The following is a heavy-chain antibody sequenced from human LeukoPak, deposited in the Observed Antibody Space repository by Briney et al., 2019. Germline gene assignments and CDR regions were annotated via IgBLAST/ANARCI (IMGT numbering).Heavy chain of an antibody. D-gene: IGHD3-10*01. J-gene: IGHJ4*02. Sequence: GGSLRLSCAASGFTFSSYGMHWVRQAPGKGLEWVAVISYDGSNKYYADSVKGRFTISRDNSKNTLYLQMNSLRAEDTAVYYCAKDGYRFGELYTPGDWGQGTLVTVSS. V-gene: IGHV3-30*18. CDR3: AKDGYRFGELYTPGD. CDR1: GFTFSSYG. CDR2: ISYDGSNK.